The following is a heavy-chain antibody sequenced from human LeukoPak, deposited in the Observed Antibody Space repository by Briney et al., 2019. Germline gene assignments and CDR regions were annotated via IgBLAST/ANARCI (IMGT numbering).Heavy chain of an antibody. CDR1: GYTFTGYY. CDR3: ARDCNSSSGPDY. Sequence: ASVKVSCKASGYTFTGYYMHWVRQAPGQGLEWMGWINPNSGGTNYAQKFQGRVTTTRDTSISTAYMELSRLRSDDTAVYYCARDCNSSSGPDYWGQGTLVTVSS. J-gene: IGHJ4*02. CDR2: INPNSGGT. V-gene: IGHV1-2*02. D-gene: IGHD6-6*01.